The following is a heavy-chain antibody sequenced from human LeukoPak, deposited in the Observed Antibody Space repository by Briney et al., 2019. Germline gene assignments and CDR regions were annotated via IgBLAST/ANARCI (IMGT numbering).Heavy chain of an antibody. V-gene: IGHV3-30*03. CDR3: ASVWRALGYTIDY. J-gene: IGHJ4*02. D-gene: IGHD5-18*01. Sequence: GGSLRLTCAASGFTFSSYGMHWVRQAPGKGLEWVAVISYDGSNKYYADSVKGRFTISRDNSKNTLYLQMNSLRVEDTAVYYCASVWRALGYTIDYWGQGTQVAVSS. CDR1: GFTFSSYG. CDR2: ISYDGSNK.